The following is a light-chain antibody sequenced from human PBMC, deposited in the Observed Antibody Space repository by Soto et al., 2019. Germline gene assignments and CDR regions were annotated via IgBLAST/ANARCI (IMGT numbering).Light chain of an antibody. CDR2: AAS. J-gene: IGKJ1*01. Sequence: DIQMTQSPSSVSASVGDRVTITCRASQGIGSWLAWYQQKPGKAPKLLIYAASSLQSGVPSRFSGSGAGPDFTLPISSLQPEDFAPYYCQQANSFPWTFGQGTKVEIK. CDR1: QGIGSW. V-gene: IGKV1-12*01. CDR3: QQANSFPWT.